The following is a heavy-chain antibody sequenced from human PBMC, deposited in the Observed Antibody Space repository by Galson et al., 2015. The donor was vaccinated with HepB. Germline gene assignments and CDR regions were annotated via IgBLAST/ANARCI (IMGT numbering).Heavy chain of an antibody. CDR3: AIEYSSYYDFWSGGAGFHI. D-gene: IGHD3-3*01. CDR1: GYTFTNHY. Sequence: SVKVSCKASGYTFTNHYMHWVRQAPGQGLEWMGIINPSGGSTNYAEKFQGRVTMTRDTSTSTVYMELSSLRSEDTAVYYCAIEYSSYYDFWSGGAGFHIWGQGTMLIVSS. V-gene: IGHV1-46*01. CDR2: INPSGGST. J-gene: IGHJ3*02.